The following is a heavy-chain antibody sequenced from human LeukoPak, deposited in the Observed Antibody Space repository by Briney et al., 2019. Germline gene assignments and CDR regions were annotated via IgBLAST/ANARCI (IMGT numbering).Heavy chain of an antibody. D-gene: IGHD3-10*01. CDR1: GYSFTSYG. V-gene: IGHV1-18*01. J-gene: IGHJ4*02. CDR3: ARVITMVRGVIPPVSGFDY. CDR2: INTYNGNT. Sequence: ASVKVSCKASGYSFTSYGISWVRQAPGQGLEWMGWINTYNGNTNYAQNVQGRVTMTTDTATSTAYMELRSLRSDDTAVYFCARVITMVRGVIPPVSGFDYWGQGTLVTVSS.